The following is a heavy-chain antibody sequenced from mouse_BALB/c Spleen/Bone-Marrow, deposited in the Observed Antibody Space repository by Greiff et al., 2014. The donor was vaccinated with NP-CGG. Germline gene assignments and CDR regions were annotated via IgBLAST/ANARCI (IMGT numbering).Heavy chain of an antibody. D-gene: IGHD2-1*01. CDR3: ARLDGNYRYAMDY. CDR1: GYTFTDYV. J-gene: IGHJ4*01. V-gene: IGHV1-77*01. CDR2: IYPGSGST. Sequence: QVQLQQPGPELVKPGASVKMSCKASGYTFTDYVITWVKQRTGQGLEWIGEIYPGSGSTYYNEKFKSKATLTADKSSNTAYMQLGSLTSEDSAVYFCARLDGNYRYAMDYWGQGTSVTVSS.